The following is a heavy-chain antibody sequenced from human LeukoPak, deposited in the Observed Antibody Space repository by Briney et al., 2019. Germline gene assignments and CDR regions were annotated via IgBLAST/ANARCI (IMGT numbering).Heavy chain of an antibody. CDR1: GFTITKNS. V-gene: IGHV3-21*01. D-gene: IGHD2-15*01. Sequence: PGGSLRLSCADSGFTITKNSMNWVRQAPGKGLEWVSSIGSSGSPIFYADSVKGRFTISRDNAKNSLYLQMSSLRAEDTALYYCARGGSGGTRDDTFDIWGQGTMVTVSS. CDR2: IGSSGSPI. J-gene: IGHJ3*02. CDR3: ARGGSGGTRDDTFDI.